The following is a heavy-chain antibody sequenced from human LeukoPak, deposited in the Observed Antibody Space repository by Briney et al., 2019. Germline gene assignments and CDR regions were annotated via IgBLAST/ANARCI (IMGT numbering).Heavy chain of an antibody. CDR2: ISNGNT. CDR3: VREAGYCASVCLKSNWFDP. Sequence: GGSLRLSCAASGFPSSNHAMSWVRQSPGKGLEWVAAISNGNTYYADSVRGRFAISRDDSKNMVYLQMNSLRDEDTALYYCVREAGYCASVCLKSNWFDPWGQGTQVTVS. CDR1: GFPSSNHA. V-gene: IGHV3-23*01. D-gene: IGHD2-15*01. J-gene: IGHJ5*02.